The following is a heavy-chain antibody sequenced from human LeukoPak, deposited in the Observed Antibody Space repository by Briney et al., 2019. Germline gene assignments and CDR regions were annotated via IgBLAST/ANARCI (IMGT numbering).Heavy chain of an antibody. CDR1: GGSISSGGYS. CDR2: INHSGST. CDR3: ARGIKGRRGKDYYYGMDV. D-gene: IGHD1-1*01. J-gene: IGHJ6*02. V-gene: IGHV4-30-2*01. Sequence: PSQTLSLTCAVSGGSISSGGYSWSWIRQPPGKGLEWIGEINHSGSTNYNPSLKSRVTISVDTSKNQFSLKLSSVTAADTAVYYCARGIKGRRGKDYYYGMDVWGQGTTVTVSS.